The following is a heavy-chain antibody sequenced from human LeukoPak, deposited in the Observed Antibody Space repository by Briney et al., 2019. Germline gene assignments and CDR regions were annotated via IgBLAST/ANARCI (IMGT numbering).Heavy chain of an antibody. J-gene: IGHJ4*02. Sequence: AGGSLRLSCAASGFTVSSNYMSWVRQAPGKGLEWVSVIYSGGSTYYADSVKGRFTISRDNSKNTLYLQMNSLRAEDTAVYYCAGGGGDYETESFDYWGQGTLVTVSS. CDR2: IYSGGST. D-gene: IGHD2-21*02. CDR1: GFTVSSNY. V-gene: IGHV3-66*01. CDR3: AGGGGDYETESFDY.